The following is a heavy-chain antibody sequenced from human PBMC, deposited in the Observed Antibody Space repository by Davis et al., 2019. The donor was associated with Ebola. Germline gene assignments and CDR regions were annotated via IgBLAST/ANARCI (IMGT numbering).Heavy chain of an antibody. J-gene: IGHJ4*02. CDR2: ISSSGSPI. CDR3: ARDLKPASAGGVPSDQFDY. V-gene: IGHV3-48*03. D-gene: IGHD2-8*02. CDR1: GFSFSSSE. Sequence: GGSLRLSCTGSGFSFSSSEMNWVRQAPGKGLEWLSHISSSGSPIYYGDSVKGRFTISRDNAKNSLYLQINSLRAEDTAVYYCARDLKPASAGGVPSDQFDYWGQGTLVTVSS.